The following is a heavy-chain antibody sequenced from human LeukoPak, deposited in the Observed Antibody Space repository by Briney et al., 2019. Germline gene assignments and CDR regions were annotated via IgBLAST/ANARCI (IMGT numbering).Heavy chain of an antibody. CDR1: GGSISSYY. Sequence: PSETLSLTCTVSGGSISSYYWSWIRQPAGKGLEWIGRIYTSGSTNYNPSLKSRVTISVDTSKNQFSLKLSSVTAADTAVFYCARGPECSGGTCYGYYFDYWGQGTLVTVSS. D-gene: IGHD2-15*01. CDR3: ARGPECSGGTCYGYYFDY. CDR2: IYTSGST. J-gene: IGHJ4*02. V-gene: IGHV4-4*07.